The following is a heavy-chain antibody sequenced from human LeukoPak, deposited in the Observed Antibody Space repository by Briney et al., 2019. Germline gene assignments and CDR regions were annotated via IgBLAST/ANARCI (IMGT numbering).Heavy chain of an antibody. CDR3: ARQGYSSGPFDY. V-gene: IGHV4-59*08. Sequence: SETLSLTCAVYGGSFSGYYWSWIRQPPGKGLEWIGYIYYSGSTNYNPSLKSRVTISVDTSKNQFSLKLSSVTAADTAVYYCARQGYSSGPFDYWGQGTLVTVSS. CDR1: GGSFSGYY. J-gene: IGHJ4*02. CDR2: IYYSGST. D-gene: IGHD6-19*01.